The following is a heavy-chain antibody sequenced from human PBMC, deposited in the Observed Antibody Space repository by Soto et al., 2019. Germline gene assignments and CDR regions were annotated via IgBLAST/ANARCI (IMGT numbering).Heavy chain of an antibody. J-gene: IGHJ4*02. CDR3: TTGYCSGGSCYFDY. D-gene: IGHD2-15*01. V-gene: IGHV3-15*01. CDR1: GFTFSHAW. CDR2: IKSKTDGGTT. Sequence: GGSLRLSCAASGFTFSHAWMSWVRQAPGKGLEWVGRIKSKTDGGTTDYAAPVKGRFTISRDDSKNTLYLQMNSLKTEDTAVYYCTTGYCSGGSCYFDYWGQGTLVTVSS.